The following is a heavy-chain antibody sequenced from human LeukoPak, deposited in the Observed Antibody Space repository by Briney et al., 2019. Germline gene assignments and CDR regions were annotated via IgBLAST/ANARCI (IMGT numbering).Heavy chain of an antibody. CDR2: IIPIFGTA. D-gene: IGHD3-22*01. CDR1: GGTFSSYA. Sequence: ASVKVSCKASGGTFSSYAISWVRQAPGQGLEWMGRIIPIFGTANYAQKFQGRVTITTDESTSTAYMELSSLRSEDTAVYYCARDSGYYDSSGYYPNWFDPWGRGTLVTVSS. J-gene: IGHJ5*02. CDR3: ARDSGYYDSSGYYPNWFDP. V-gene: IGHV1-69*05.